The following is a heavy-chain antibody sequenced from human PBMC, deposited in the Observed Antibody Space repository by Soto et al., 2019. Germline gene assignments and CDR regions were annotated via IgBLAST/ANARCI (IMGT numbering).Heavy chain of an antibody. CDR3: AKAGTHSYFDN. V-gene: IGHV3-23*01. CDR2: LSTSGGSK. D-gene: IGHD1-1*01. J-gene: IGHJ4*02. CDR1: GLTFSIYA. Sequence: GGSLRLPLAASGLTFSIYAMNGFRQSPGKGLEWVSALSTSGGSKYYAASVKGRFTISRDNSKNTLYLQMNSLRADDRAVYYCAKAGTHSYFDNWGQGTLVTVSS.